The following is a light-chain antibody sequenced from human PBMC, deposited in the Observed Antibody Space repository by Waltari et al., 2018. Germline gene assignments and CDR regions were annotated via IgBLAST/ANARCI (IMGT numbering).Light chain of an antibody. CDR1: PSLIGTNY. CDR2: RNN. Sequence: QSVVTQPPSASGTPGQRVTISRSGRPSLIGTNYVYWYQQHPGLAPKLLIYRNNQRPSGVPDRFSGSKSGTSASLAISGLRSEDEADYYCAAWDDSLSGWVFGGGTKLTVL. V-gene: IGLV1-47*01. J-gene: IGLJ3*02. CDR3: AAWDDSLSGWV.